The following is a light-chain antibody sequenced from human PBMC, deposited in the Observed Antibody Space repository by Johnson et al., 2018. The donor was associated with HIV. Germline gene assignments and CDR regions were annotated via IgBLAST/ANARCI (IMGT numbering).Light chain of an antibody. Sequence: HSVLTQPPSVSAAPGQKVTISCSGSSSNIGNNYVSWYQQLPGTAPKLLIYDNDKRPSGIPDRFSGSKSATSATLGITALQTGDEAVYSCGTWDSSLGTYVFGTGTKVPVL. V-gene: IGLV1-51*01. CDR1: SSNIGNNY. CDR3: GTWDSSLGTYV. J-gene: IGLJ1*01. CDR2: DND.